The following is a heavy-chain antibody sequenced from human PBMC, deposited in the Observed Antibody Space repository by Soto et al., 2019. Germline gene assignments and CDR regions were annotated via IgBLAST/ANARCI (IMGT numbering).Heavy chain of an antibody. J-gene: IGHJ4*02. D-gene: IGHD3-10*01. CDR1: GFTFSGYW. CDR3: AISRGRNRCFISLPDH. CDR2: INQDGSEK. V-gene: IGHV3-7*01. Sequence: GGSLRLSCAASGFTFSGYWMNWVRQAPGKGLEWVANINQDGSEKSYVDSVKGRFTISRDNAKNSLYLQMNSLRAEETAMYYCAISRGRNRCFISLPDHWGPGTLATVSS.